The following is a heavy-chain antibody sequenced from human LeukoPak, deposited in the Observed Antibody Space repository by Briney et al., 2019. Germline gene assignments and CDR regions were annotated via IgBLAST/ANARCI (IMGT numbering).Heavy chain of an antibody. Sequence: PGGSLRLSCAASGFTFSSYAMSWVRQAPGKGLEWVSAISGSGGSTHYADSVKGRFTISRDNSENTLYLQMNSLRAEDTAVYYCAKDVPPYRWLHDYWGQGTLVTVSS. J-gene: IGHJ4*02. CDR2: ISGSGGST. D-gene: IGHD5-24*01. CDR1: GFTFSSYA. CDR3: AKDVPPYRWLHDY. V-gene: IGHV3-23*01.